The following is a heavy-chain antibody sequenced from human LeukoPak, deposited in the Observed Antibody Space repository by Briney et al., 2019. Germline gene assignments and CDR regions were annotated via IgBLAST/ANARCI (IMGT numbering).Heavy chain of an antibody. V-gene: IGHV1-8*03. CDR2: INPNSGNT. Sequence: GASVKVSCKASGYTFTNYDINWVRQATGQGLEWMGWINPNSGNTGYAQKFQGRVTITRNTSISTAYMELNSLRSEDTAMYYCARAGSSSWYYYYYYMDAWGKGTTVTVSS. D-gene: IGHD6-13*01. CDR3: ARAGSSSWYYYYYYMDA. CDR1: GYTFTNYD. J-gene: IGHJ6*03.